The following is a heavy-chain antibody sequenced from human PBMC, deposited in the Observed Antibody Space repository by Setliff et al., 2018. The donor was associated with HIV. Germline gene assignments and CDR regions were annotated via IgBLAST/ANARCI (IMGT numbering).Heavy chain of an antibody. J-gene: IGHJ5*01. Sequence: GASVKVSCKASGGTFSSYAINWVRQAPGQGLEWMGGIIPVFGTANYAQKFKGRVTITADESTSTVYMELSSLRTEDTAVYYCARDRPYTWDANDRINWLDSWGQGTLVTVSS. CDR3: ARDRPYTWDANDRINWLDS. D-gene: IGHD3-9*01. CDR1: GGTFSSYA. CDR2: IIPVFGTA. V-gene: IGHV1-69*13.